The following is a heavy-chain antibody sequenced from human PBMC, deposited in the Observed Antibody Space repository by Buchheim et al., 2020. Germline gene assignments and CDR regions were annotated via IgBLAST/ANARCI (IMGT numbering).Heavy chain of an antibody. J-gene: IGHJ5*02. CDR1: GFTFRNYW. Sequence: EVYLVESGGGLVQPGGSLRLSCAASGFTFRNYWMNWVRQAPGKGLEWVANINEDGTEKYYVDSVKGRFTISIDNAMSSVYLQMSSLRVEDTAVYYCAKHSIPWGQGT. CDR2: INEDGTEK. V-gene: IGHV3-7*03. CDR3: AKHSIP. D-gene: IGHD2/OR15-2a*01.